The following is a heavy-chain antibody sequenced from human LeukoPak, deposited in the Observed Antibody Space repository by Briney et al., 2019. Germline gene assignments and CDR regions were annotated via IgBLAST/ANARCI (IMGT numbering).Heavy chain of an antibody. V-gene: IGHV3-74*01. CDR1: GFTSNYW. D-gene: IGHD5-12*01. CDR3: TRGYSGYGNFDC. Sequence: GGSLRLSCADIGFTSNYWMHWVRQAPGKGLVWVSRISGDGSTTFYADSVKGRFTISRDNSKNTLYLQMNSLRAEDTAVYYCTRGYSGYGNFDCWGQGTLVTVSS. CDR2: ISGDGSTT. J-gene: IGHJ4*02.